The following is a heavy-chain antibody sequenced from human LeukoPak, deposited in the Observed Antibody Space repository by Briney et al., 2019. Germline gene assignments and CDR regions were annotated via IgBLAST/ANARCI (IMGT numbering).Heavy chain of an antibody. J-gene: IGHJ3*02. D-gene: IGHD6-13*01. CDR3: ARDGLAAGTKSAFDI. V-gene: IGHV3-30*04. CDR1: GFTFSSYA. Sequence: GGSLRPSCAASGFTFSSYAMHWVRQAPGKGLEWVAVISYDGSNKYYADSVKGRFTISRDNSKNTLYLQMNSLRAEDTAVYYCARDGLAAGTKSAFDIWGQGTMVTVSS. CDR2: ISYDGSNK.